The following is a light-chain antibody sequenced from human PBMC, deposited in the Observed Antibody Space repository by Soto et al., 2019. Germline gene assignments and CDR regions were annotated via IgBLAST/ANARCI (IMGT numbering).Light chain of an antibody. CDR2: GAS. V-gene: IGKV3-20*01. CDR1: QSISSTY. Sequence: EIVLTQSPGTLSLSPGERATLSCRASQSISSTYLAWYQQKPGQAPRLLIYGASSRATGIPDRFSGSGSGTDFTLTISRLEPEDFPVFYCHQYGSSPSTFGQGTKVEIK. CDR3: HQYGSSPST. J-gene: IGKJ1*01.